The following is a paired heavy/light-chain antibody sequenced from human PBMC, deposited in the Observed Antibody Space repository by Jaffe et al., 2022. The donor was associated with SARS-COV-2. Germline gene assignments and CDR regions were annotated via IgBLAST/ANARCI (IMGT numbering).Heavy chain of an antibody. D-gene: IGHD3-22*01. CDR2: ISGDGGST. CDR3: AKDMSLGSGYYYWDWYFDL. V-gene: IGHV3-43*02. Sequence: EVQLVESGGGVVQPGGSLRLSCAASGFTFDDYAMHWVRQAPGKGLEWVSLISGDGGSTYYADSVKGRFTISRDNSKNSLYLQMNSLRTEDTALYYCAKDMSLGSGYYYWDWYFDLWGRGTLVTVSS. CDR1: GFTFDDYA. J-gene: IGHJ2*01.
Light chain of an antibody. V-gene: IGKV3-11*01. Sequence: EIVLTQSPATLSLSPGERATLSCRASQSVSSYLAWYQQKPGQAPRLLIYDASNRATGIPARFSGSGSGTDFTLTISSLEPEDFAVYYCQQRSNWPFGGGTKVEIK. CDR3: QQRSNWP. J-gene: IGKJ4*01. CDR2: DAS. CDR1: QSVSSY.